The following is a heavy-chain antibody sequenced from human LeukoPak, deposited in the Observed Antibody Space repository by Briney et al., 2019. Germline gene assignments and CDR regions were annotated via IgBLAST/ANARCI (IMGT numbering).Heavy chain of an antibody. CDR1: GFTFSSYS. CDR2: ITSSSDYI. J-gene: IGHJ5*02. Sequence: GGSLRLSCTASGFTFSSYSMDWVRQAPGKGLEWVSSITSSSDYIYYADSVKGRFTISRDNAENSLHLQMNSLRAEDTAVYYCAREFKSGYGMWAWGQGTLVTVSS. D-gene: IGHD5-18*01. V-gene: IGHV3-21*01. CDR3: AREFKSGYGMWA.